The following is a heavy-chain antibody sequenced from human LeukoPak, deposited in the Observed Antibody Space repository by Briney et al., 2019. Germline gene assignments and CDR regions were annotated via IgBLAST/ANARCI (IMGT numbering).Heavy chain of an antibody. CDR2: IYYTGST. CDR1: GASIRDYY. V-gene: IGHV4-59*01. CDR3: AGAYGGTYYDF. J-gene: IGHJ4*02. D-gene: IGHD4/OR15-4a*01. Sequence: SETLSLTCTVSGASIRDYYWMWIRQPPGKGLEWIGYIYYTGSTNSNPSLKSRVVMSVDMSKNQFSLSLTSVSAADSALYYCAGAYGGTYYDFWGQGTLVSVSS.